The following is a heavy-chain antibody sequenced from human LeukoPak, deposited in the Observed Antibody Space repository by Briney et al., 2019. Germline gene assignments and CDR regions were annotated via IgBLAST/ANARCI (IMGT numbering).Heavy chain of an antibody. CDR3: ARVMTWFGELLQSPVSMDV. J-gene: IGHJ6*02. D-gene: IGHD3-10*01. CDR1: GFTFSSYT. CDR2: ISSSSNYI. V-gene: IGHV3-21*01. Sequence: GGSLRLSCAASGFTFSSYTMNWVRQAPGKGLEWVSSISSSSNYIYYADSMKGRFTISRDNAKNSLYLQMNSLRAEDTAVYYCARVMTWFGELLQSPVSMDVWGQGTTVTVSS.